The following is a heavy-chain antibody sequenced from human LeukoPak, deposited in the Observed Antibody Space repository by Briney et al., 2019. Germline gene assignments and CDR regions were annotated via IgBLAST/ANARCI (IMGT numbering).Heavy chain of an antibody. CDR2: IYYSGST. CDR3: GNYITVAGPYYFDS. J-gene: IGHJ4*02. D-gene: IGHD6-19*01. Sequence: SETLSLTCTVSGGSISRYCWSWIRQPPGKGLEWIGYIYYSGSTSYNPSLKSRVTISVDTSKNQFSLKLSSVTAADAAVYYCGNYITVAGPYYFDSWGQGTLVTVSS. V-gene: IGHV4-59*01. CDR1: GGSISRYC.